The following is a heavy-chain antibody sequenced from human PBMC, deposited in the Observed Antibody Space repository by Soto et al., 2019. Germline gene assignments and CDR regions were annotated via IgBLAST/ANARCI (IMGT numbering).Heavy chain of an antibody. CDR3: AREGSYSYSYYWFFDL. CDR1: DGSISSGGYY. CDR2: IYYSGST. V-gene: IGHV4-31*03. D-gene: IGHD5-18*01. Sequence: QVQLQESGPGLVKPSQTLSLTCTVSDGSISSGGYYWSWIRQHPGKGLEWIGYIYYSGSTYYNPSLKSRVTISVDTSKNQFSLKLSSVTAADTAVYYCAREGSYSYSYYWFFDLWGRGTLVTVSS. J-gene: IGHJ2*01.